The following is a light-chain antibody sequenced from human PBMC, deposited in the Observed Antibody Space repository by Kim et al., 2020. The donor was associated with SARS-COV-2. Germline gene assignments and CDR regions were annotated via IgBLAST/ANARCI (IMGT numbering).Light chain of an antibody. CDR3: QQRSYWLT. Sequence: SLSPGERATLSCRASQSVSNYLAWYQQKPGRAPRLLIYDVSNRATGIPPRFSGSGSGTDFTLTISSLEPEDFAVYYCQQRSYWLTFGGGTKVDIK. V-gene: IGKV3-11*01. CDR1: QSVSNY. J-gene: IGKJ4*01. CDR2: DVS.